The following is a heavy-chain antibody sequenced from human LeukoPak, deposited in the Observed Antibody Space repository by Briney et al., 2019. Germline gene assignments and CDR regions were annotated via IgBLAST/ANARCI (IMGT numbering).Heavy chain of an antibody. Sequence: SETLSLTCAVYGGSFSGYYWGWIRQPPGKGLEWIGSIYYSGSTYYNPSLKSRVTISVDTSKNQFSLKLSSVTAADTAVYYCARLGDGYNSHYYYGMDVWGQGTTVTVSS. D-gene: IGHD5-24*01. CDR2: IYYSGST. J-gene: IGHJ6*02. CDR3: ARLGDGYNSHYYYGMDV. CDR1: GGSFSGYY. V-gene: IGHV4-39*01.